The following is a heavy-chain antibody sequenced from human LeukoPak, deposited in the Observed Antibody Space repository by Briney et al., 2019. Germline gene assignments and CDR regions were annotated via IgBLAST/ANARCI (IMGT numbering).Heavy chain of an antibody. CDR2: MRYDGSNK. J-gene: IGHJ6*03. V-gene: IGHV3-30*02. CDR1: GFTFSTYG. CDR3: ARGVAAAGTYLYYYYYYMDA. Sequence: GRFLRLSCAASGFTFSTYGMHWVRQAPGKGLEWVAFMRYDGSNKYYADSVKGRFTISRDNSKNTLYLQMNSLRAEDTAVYYCARGVAAAGTYLYYYYYYMDAWGKGTTVTVSS. D-gene: IGHD6-13*01.